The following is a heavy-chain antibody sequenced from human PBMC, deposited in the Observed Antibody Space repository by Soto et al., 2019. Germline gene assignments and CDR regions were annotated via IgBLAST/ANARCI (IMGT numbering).Heavy chain of an antibody. CDR2: IIPIFGTA. Sequence: QVQLVQSGAEVKKPGSSVKVSCKASGGTFSSYAISWVRQAPGQGLEWMGGIIPIFGTANYAQKFQGSVTITADKSTSTAYMELSSLRAEDTAVYYCARDRGYCSSTSCFGNWFDPWGQVTLVTVSS. D-gene: IGHD2-2*01. CDR3: ARDRGYCSSTSCFGNWFDP. J-gene: IGHJ5*02. V-gene: IGHV1-69*06. CDR1: GGTFSSYA.